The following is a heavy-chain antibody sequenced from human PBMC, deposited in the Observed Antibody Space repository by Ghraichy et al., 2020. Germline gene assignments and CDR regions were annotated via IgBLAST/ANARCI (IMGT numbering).Heavy chain of an antibody. J-gene: IGHJ3*02. D-gene: IGHD1-26*01. CDR3: ARDPSGSPAATDAFDI. Sequence: SETLSLTCAVSGYSISSGYYWGWIRQPPGKGLEWIGSIYHSGSTYYNPSLKSRVTISVDTSKNQFSLKLSSVTAADTAVYYCARDPSGSPAATDAFDIWGQGTMVTVSS. CDR2: IYHSGST. CDR1: GYSISSGYY. V-gene: IGHV4-38-2*02.